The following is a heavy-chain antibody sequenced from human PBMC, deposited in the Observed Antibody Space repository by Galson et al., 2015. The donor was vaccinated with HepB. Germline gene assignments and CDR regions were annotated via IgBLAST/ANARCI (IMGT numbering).Heavy chain of an antibody. Sequence: SLRLSCAASGFTFSHFCISWIRQAPGKGLEWVANINHDGTEKYYVDSVKGRFTFSRDNAKNSLYLQMSSLRAEDTAVYYYARDYWRGIIDYWGQGTLVTVSS. D-gene: IGHD1-1*01. CDR1: GFTFSHFC. CDR2: INHDGTEK. V-gene: IGHV3-7*01. CDR3: ARDYWRGIIDY. J-gene: IGHJ4*02.